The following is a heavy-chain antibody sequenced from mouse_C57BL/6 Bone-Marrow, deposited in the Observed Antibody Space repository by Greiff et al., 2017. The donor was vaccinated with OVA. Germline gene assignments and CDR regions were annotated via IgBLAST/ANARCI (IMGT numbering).Heavy chain of an antibody. D-gene: IGHD3-1*01. CDR3: ARHGHYFDY. V-gene: IGHV5-6*01. Sequence: VKLMESGGDLVKPGGSLKLSCAASGFTFSSYGMSWVRQTPDKRLEWVATISSGGSYTYYPDSVKGRFTISRDNAKNTLYLQMSSLKSEDTAMYYCARHGHYFDYWGQGTTLTVSS. J-gene: IGHJ2*01. CDR1: GFTFSSYG. CDR2: ISSGGSYT.